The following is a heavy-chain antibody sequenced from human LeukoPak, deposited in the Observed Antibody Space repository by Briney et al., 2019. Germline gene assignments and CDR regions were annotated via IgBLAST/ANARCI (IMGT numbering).Heavy chain of an antibody. J-gene: IGHJ4*02. CDR2: IYSGGST. D-gene: IGHD4-17*01. V-gene: IGHV3-66*01. CDR3: ARDRLHYGEYEKTFDY. Sequence: GGSLRLSCTASGFTVSSNYMSWVRQAPGKGLEWVSVIYSGGSTYYADSVKGRFTISRDNAKNSLYLQMNSLRAEDTAVYYCARDRLHYGEYEKTFDYWGQGTLVSVSS. CDR1: GFTVSSNY.